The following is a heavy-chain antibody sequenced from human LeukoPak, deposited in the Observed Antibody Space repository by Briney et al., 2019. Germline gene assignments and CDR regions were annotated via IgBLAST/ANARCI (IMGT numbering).Heavy chain of an antibody. Sequence: PGGSLRLSCAASGFTFTTYWMSWVRQAPGKGLEWVANIKQDGSEKYYMDSVKGRFTLSRDNAKNSLYLQMNTLRAEDTAVYYCARNPGGGDYTSDFSDYWGQGTLVTASS. CDR3: ARNPGGGDYTSDFSDY. V-gene: IGHV3-7*01. J-gene: IGHJ4*02. D-gene: IGHD4-17*01. CDR1: GFTFTTYW. CDR2: IKQDGSEK.